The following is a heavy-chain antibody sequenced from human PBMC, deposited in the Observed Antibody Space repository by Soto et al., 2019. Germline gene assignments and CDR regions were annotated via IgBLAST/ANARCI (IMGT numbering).Heavy chain of an antibody. CDR3: ARETYYFGSGTYDDGMDV. CDR1: GFTFTSYG. J-gene: IGHJ6*02. V-gene: IGHV1-18*04. CDR2: ISIYNDNT. D-gene: IGHD3-10*01. Sequence: VQLVQSGSEVKKPGASVKVSCKASGFTFTSYGISWVRQAPGQGLEWMAWISIYNDNTKYAQKFQGRITMTTDTSTSTASMELRSLRSDDTAVYYCARETYYFGSGTYDDGMDVWGQGTTVTVSS.